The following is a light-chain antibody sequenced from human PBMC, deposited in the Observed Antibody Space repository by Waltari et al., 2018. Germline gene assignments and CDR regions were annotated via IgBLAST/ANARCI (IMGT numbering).Light chain of an antibody. CDR3: MQSLQTLWT. CDR1: QSLLHRNGNNY. J-gene: IGKJ1*01. V-gene: IGKV2-28*01. CDR2: LGS. Sequence: DIVVTQSPLSLPVTPGERASISCRSSQSLLHRNGNNYLDWYLQKPGQSPQLLIYLGSNRASGVPDRFSGSGSGTDFTLRISRVEADDVGVYYCMQSLQTLWTFGQGTKVEIK.